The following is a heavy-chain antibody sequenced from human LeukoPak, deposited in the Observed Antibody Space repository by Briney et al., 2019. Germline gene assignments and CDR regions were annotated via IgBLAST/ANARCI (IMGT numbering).Heavy chain of an antibody. CDR1: GGSISSYY. D-gene: IGHD3-22*01. J-gene: IGHJ5*02. CDR2: IYSSGST. Sequence: PSETLSLTCTVSGGSISSYYCTWIRQPAPKGREWIGRIYSSGSTNYNPSLKSRVIMSVDKSQNQFSLKLSSVTAADTAVYYCARARDYYDSSSYPNWFDPWGQGTLVTVSS. V-gene: IGHV4-4*07. CDR3: ARARDYYDSSSYPNWFDP.